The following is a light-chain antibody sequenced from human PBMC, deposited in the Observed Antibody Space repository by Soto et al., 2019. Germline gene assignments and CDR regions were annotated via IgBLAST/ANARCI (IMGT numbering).Light chain of an antibody. CDR3: QQYGRSPLYT. CDR2: DTS. CDR1: ERVATSY. Sequence: DIVLTQSPVILSLSPGDSATLSCRASERVATSYFAWYQQRRGQAPTLLIYDTSTRATGVPDRFTGSGSGTEFPLTIRSVEPEDFAVSYCQQYGRSPLYTFGQGTQLEI. J-gene: IGKJ2*01. V-gene: IGKV3-20*01.